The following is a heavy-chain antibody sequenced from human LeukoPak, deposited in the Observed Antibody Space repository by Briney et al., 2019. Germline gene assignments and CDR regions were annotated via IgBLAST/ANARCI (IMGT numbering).Heavy chain of an antibody. CDR3: ARDLTTGGYYYGMDV. Sequence: GGSLRLSCAASGFTVSSNYMSWVRQAPGKGLEWVSVIYSGGSTYYADSVKGRFTISRDNSKNTLYLQMNSLRAEDTAVYYCARDLTTGGYYYGMDVWGQGTTVTVSS. D-gene: IGHD4-17*01. CDR2: IYSGGST. V-gene: IGHV3-53*01. J-gene: IGHJ6*02. CDR1: GFTVSSNY.